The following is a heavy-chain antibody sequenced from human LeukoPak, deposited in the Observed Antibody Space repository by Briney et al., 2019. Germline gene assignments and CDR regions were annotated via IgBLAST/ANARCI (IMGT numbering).Heavy chain of an antibody. V-gene: IGHV1-2*02. Sequence: GASVKVSCKASGYTFTGYYVHWVRQAPGQGIGWMGWINSKSGGTNYAQKFQGRVTMTRDTSTSTAYLELSRLRCDATAVYYCAKEGGYRSSRTCYPWWFDPWGQGPLVTVSS. CDR2: INSKSGGT. D-gene: IGHD2-15*01. J-gene: IGHJ5*02. CDR1: GYTFTGYY. CDR3: AKEGGYRSSRTCYPWWFDP.